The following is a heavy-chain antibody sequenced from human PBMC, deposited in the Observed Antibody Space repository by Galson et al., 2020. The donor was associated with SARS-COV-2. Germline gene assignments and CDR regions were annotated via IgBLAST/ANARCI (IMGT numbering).Heavy chain of an antibody. V-gene: IGHV4-31*03. J-gene: IGHJ2*01. CDR1: GGSISSGGYY. CDR2: IYYSGST. D-gene: IGHD3-22*01. Sequence: SETLSLTCTVSGGSISSGGYYWSWIRQHPGKGLEWIGYIYYSGSTYYNPSLKSRVTISVDTSKNQFSLKLSSVTAADTAVYYCARDRLFNGYVDRWGRGTLVTVSS. CDR3: ARDRLFNGYVDR.